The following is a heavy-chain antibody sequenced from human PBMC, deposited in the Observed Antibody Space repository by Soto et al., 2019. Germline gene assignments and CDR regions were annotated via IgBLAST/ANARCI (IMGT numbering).Heavy chain of an antibody. D-gene: IGHD2-21*02. V-gene: IGHV1-18*01. CDR1: GYTFTSYG. Sequence: ASVKVSCKASGYTFTSYGISWVRQAPGQGLEWMGWISAYNGNTNYAQKLQGRVTMTTDTSTSTAYMELRSLRSDDTAVYYCARWGTYCGGDCSVWYYYGMDVWGQGTTVTVSS. J-gene: IGHJ6*02. CDR3: ARWGTYCGGDCSVWYYYGMDV. CDR2: ISAYNGNT.